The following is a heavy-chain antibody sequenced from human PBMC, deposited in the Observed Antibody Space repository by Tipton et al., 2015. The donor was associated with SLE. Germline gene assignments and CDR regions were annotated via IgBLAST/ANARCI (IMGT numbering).Heavy chain of an antibody. J-gene: IGHJ5*02. CDR1: GESFSGYF. Sequence: TLSLTCAVYGESFSGYFWSWIRQPAGKGLEWIGRIYTSGRTSYNPSLQSRVSLSVDTSKNQFSLRLNSVTAADTAVYYCARQTRYYTAWFDPWGQGTLVTVSS. CDR3: ARQTRYYTAWFDP. D-gene: IGHD3/OR15-3a*01. V-gene: IGHV4-59*10. CDR2: IYTSGRT.